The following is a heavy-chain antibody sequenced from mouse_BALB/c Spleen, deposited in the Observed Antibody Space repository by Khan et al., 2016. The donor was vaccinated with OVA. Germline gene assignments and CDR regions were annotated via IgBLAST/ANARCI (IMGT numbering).Heavy chain of an antibody. D-gene: IGHD2-4*01. J-gene: IGHJ3*01. CDR1: GFDFSRYW. V-gene: IGHV4-1*02. Sequence: EVQLVESGGGLVQPGGSLKLSCAASGFDFSRYWMSWVRQAPGKGLEWIGDINPDSSMINYTPSLKDKFIISRDNAKNTLYLQMSKVRSEDTALYYGARPRDYGPCVYGGQGTLVTVSA. CDR2: INPDSSMI. CDR3: ARPRDYGPCVY.